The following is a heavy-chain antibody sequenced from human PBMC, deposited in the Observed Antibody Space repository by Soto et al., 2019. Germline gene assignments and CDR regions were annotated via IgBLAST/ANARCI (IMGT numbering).Heavy chain of an antibody. CDR3: ARDPRGDYYYYGMDV. D-gene: IGHD3-16*01. V-gene: IGHV3-53*01. CDR1: GFTVSSNY. CDR2: IYSGGST. Sequence: LILSCAASGFTVSSNYISWVRHAPGKGPEWVSVIYSGGSTYYADSVKGRFTISRDNSKNTLYLQMNSLRAEDTAVYYCARDPRGDYYYYGMDVWGQGTTITVSS. J-gene: IGHJ6*02.